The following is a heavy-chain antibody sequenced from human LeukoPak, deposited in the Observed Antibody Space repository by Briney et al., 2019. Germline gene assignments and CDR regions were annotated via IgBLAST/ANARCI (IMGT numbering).Heavy chain of an antibody. CDR2: IYYSGST. D-gene: IGHD6-19*01. CDR1: GGSISSYY. CDR3: AREEHSSGWSQAGAFDI. Sequence: SETLSLTCTVSGGSISSYYWSWIRQPPGKGLEWIGYIYYSGSTNYNPSLKSRVTISVDTSKIQFSLKLSSVTAADTAVYYCAREEHSSGWSQAGAFDIWGQGTMVTVSS. J-gene: IGHJ3*02. V-gene: IGHV4-59*01.